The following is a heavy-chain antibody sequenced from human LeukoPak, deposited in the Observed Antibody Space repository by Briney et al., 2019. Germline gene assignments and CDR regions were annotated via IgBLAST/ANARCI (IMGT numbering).Heavy chain of an antibody. V-gene: IGHV3-48*03. CDR3: ARDHMYYFDY. CDR1: GFTFSSYE. J-gene: IGHJ4*02. CDR2: ISSSGSTI. Sequence: PGGSLRLSCAASGFTFSSYEMNWVRQAPRKGLEWVSYISSSGSTIYYADSVKGRFTISGDNAKNSLYLQMNSLRAEDTAVYYCARDHMYYFDYWGQGTLVTVSS.